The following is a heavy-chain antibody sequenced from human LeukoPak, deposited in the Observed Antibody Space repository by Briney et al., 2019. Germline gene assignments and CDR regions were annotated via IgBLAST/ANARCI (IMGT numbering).Heavy chain of an antibody. CDR2: INHSGST. CDR1: GGSFSGYY. CDR3: ARDLRGYTYGLGH. J-gene: IGHJ4*02. V-gene: IGHV4-34*01. Sequence: SETLSLTCAVYGGSFSGYYWSWIRQPPGKGLEWIGEINHSGSTNYNPSLKSRVTMSVDTSKNQLSLKLSSVTAADTAVYYCARDLRGYTYGLGHWGQGTLVTVSS. D-gene: IGHD5-18*01.